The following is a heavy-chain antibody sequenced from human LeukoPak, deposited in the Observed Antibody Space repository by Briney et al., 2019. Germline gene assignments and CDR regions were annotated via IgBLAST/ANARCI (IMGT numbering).Heavy chain of an antibody. CDR2: ISYDGRNK. CDR3: AKGPLRGTAAAIDY. Sequence: PGGSLRLSCAASGFTFNNYGMHWVRQAPGKGLEWVAVISYDGRNKHYPDSVKGRFTISRDISTDTLWLQMDSLRTEDTAVYHCAKGPLRGTAAAIDYWGQGTLVTVSS. CDR1: GFTFNNYG. V-gene: IGHV3-30*18. D-gene: IGHD2-2*01. J-gene: IGHJ4*02.